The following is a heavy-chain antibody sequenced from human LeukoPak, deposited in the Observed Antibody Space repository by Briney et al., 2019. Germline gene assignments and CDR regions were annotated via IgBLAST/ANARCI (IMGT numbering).Heavy chain of an antibody. D-gene: IGHD6-19*01. CDR1: GFTFSTSW. CDR3: ARGTPSSSGWLYYGMDV. J-gene: IGHJ6*02. CDR2: VSRDETTK. V-gene: IGHV3-74*01. Sequence: GGSLRLSCAASGFTFSTSWMHWVRQAPGKGLVWVSRVSRDETTKTYADSVKGRFTISRDNAKNTLYLQMNSLRAEDTAVYYCARGTPSSSGWLYYGMDVWGQGTTVTVSS.